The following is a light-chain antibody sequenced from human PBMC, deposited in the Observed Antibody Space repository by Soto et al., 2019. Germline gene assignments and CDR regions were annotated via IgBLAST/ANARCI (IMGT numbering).Light chain of an antibody. V-gene: IGLV2-14*01. CDR1: SSDVGGYNY. CDR2: EVS. CDR3: NAYAIRGTV. Sequence: QSVLTQPASVSGSPGQSITISCTGTSSDVGGYNYVSWYQQHPGKAPKLMIYEVSNRPSGVSNRFSGSKSGNTASLTISGLQAEGDADYDCNAYAIRGTVFGGGTKVTVL. J-gene: IGLJ3*02.